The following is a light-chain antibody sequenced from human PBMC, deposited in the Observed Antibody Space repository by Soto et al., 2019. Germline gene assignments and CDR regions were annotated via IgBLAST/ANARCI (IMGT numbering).Light chain of an antibody. V-gene: IGKV1-5*01. J-gene: IGKJ1*01. CDR3: QQYNSYPWT. CDR1: QSINRR. Sequence: DIQMTQSPSTLSASVGDRVTITCRASQSINRRLAWYQQKPGKAPNLLIYDASTLESGVPARFSGGDSGTEFTLTISSLQPDDFTTFYCQQYNSYPWTLGQGTKVDIK. CDR2: DAS.